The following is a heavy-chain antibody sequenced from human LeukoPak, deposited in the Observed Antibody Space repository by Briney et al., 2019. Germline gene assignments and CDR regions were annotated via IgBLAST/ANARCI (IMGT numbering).Heavy chain of an antibody. CDR1: GFTFSDYY. V-gene: IGHV3-11*04. J-gene: IGHJ4*02. CDR3: AGNSGSYPFHY. D-gene: IGHD1-26*01. Sequence: GGSLRLSCAASGFTFSDYYMSWIRQALGKGLEWVSYISSSGSTIYYADSVKGRFTISRDNAKNSLYLQMNSLRAEDTAVYYCAGNSGSYPFHYWGQGTLVTVSS. CDR2: ISSSGSTI.